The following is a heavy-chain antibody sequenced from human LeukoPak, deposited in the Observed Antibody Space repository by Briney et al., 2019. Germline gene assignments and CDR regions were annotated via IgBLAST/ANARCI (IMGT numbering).Heavy chain of an antibody. CDR1: GFTFSSYW. V-gene: IGHV3-23*01. CDR2: ISGSGGST. J-gene: IGHJ4*02. CDR3: AKHTIVGATTGYFDY. Sequence: PGGSLRLSCAASGFTFSSYWMSWVRQAPGKGLEWVSAISGSGGSTYYADSVKGRFTISRDNSKNTLYLQMNSLRAEDTAVYYCAKHTIVGATTGYFDYWGQGTLVTVSS. D-gene: IGHD1-26*01.